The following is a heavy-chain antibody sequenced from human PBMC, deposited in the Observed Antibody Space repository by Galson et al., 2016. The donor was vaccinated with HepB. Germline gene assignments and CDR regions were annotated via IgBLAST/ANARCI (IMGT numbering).Heavy chain of an antibody. Sequence: EWIGYIYYSGPTYYSPSLKSRVTISVDTSKSQFSLRLSSVTAADTAVYYCARARRSGSGWYFDYWGQGALVTVSS. D-gene: IGHD3-10*01. V-gene: IGHV4-31*02. J-gene: IGHJ4*02. CDR2: IYYSGPT. CDR3: ARARRSGSGWYFDY.